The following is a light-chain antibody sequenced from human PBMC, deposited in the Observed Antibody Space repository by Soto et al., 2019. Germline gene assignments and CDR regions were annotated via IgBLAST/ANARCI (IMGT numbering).Light chain of an antibody. CDR3: AAWDDSLNGYV. J-gene: IGLJ1*01. CDR2: NNN. Sequence: QSALTQPPSASGTPRQRVTISCSGGSSNIGTNAVNWYQQLPGTAPKLLIHNNNQRPSGVPDRFSGSRSGTSASLAISGLQSEDEADYYCAAWDDSLNGYVFGTGTKVTVL. CDR1: SSNIGTNA. V-gene: IGLV1-44*01.